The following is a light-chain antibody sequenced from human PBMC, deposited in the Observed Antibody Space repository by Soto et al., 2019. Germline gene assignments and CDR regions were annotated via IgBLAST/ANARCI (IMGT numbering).Light chain of an antibody. Sequence: DIQLTQSPSFLSASVGDRVIITCRASQAIASYLAWYQQKPGKAPKLLIYDVSTLESGVPSRFSGSGSGTEFTLTVSSLQPEDFATYYCQQVNYYPLTFGQGTKVEIK. CDR2: DVS. V-gene: IGKV1-9*01. CDR1: QAIASY. J-gene: IGKJ1*01. CDR3: QQVNYYPLT.